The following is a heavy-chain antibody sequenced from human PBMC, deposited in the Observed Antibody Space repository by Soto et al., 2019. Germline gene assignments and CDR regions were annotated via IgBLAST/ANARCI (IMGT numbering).Heavy chain of an antibody. J-gene: IGHJ2*01. D-gene: IGHD3-10*02. CDR1: GDSITYNYF. CDR2: VFYPGST. CDR3: ATARKSHATLSHFVF. Sequence: QVHLQESGPRLVKPSETLSLTCNVSGDSITYNYFWGWVRHPPGKGLEWIGSVFYPGSTYYNPSRPDCAAVFVGSFTIHCYLGQTSVSAAVPGVYVCATARKSHATLSHFVFGGRVALFT. V-gene: IGHV4-38-2*02.